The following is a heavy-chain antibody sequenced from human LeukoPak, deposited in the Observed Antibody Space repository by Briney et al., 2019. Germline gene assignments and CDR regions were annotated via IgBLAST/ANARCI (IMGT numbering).Heavy chain of an antibody. CDR3: ARDQAVVVAATVFSYYGMDV. J-gene: IGHJ6*02. CDR1: GFTFSSYE. Sequence: GGSLRLSCAASGFTFSSYEMNWVRQAPGKGLEWVSYISSSGRTIYYADSVKGRFTISRDNAKNSLYLQMNSLRAEDTAIYYCARDQAVVVAATVFSYYGMDVWGQGTTVTVSS. V-gene: IGHV3-48*03. D-gene: IGHD2-15*01. CDR2: ISSSGRTI.